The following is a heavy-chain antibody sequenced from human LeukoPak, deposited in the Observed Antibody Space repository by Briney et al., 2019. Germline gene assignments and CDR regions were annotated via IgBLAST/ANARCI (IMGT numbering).Heavy chain of an antibody. D-gene: IGHD3-10*01. CDR3: AREKGSYFDY. Sequence: ASVKVSCKASGYTFTSYGISWVRQAPGQGLEWMGCISAYNGNTNYAHNLQGRVTMTTDTSTSTAYMELRSLRSDDTAVYYCAREKGSYFDYWGQGTQVTVSS. CDR2: ISAYNGNT. J-gene: IGHJ4*02. V-gene: IGHV1-18*01. CDR1: GYTFTSYG.